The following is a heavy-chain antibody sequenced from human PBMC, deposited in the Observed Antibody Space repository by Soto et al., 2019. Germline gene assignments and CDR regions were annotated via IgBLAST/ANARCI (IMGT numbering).Heavy chain of an antibody. CDR1: RFTFSSYG. J-gene: IGHJ3*01. CDR3: ARDLSSGGTNACDV. V-gene: IGHV3-33*01. D-gene: IGHD2-15*01. Sequence: QVQLVASGGGVVQPGRSLRLSCAASRFTFSSYGMHWVRQAPGKGLEWVAVIWYDGSNKYSADSVKGRFTISRDNSKNTLYLQMNSLRVEDTAVYYCARDLSSGGTNACDVWGQGTVVTVSS. CDR2: IWYDGSNK.